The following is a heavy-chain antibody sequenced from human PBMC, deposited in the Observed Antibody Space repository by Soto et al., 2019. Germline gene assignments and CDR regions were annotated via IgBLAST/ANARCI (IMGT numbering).Heavy chain of an antibody. CDR2: ISSSSSTI. Sequence: GGSLRLSCAASGFTFSSYSMNWVRQAPGKGLEWVSYISSSSSTIYYADSVKGRFTISRDNARNSQYLQMNSVRAEDTAVYYCARVMWGFLWYFDLWGRGTLVTVSS. CDR3: ARVMWGFLWYFDL. CDR1: GFTFSSYS. J-gene: IGHJ2*01. D-gene: IGHD7-27*01. V-gene: IGHV3-48*01.